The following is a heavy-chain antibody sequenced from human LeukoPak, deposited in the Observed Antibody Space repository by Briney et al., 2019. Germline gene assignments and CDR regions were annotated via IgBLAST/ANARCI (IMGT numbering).Heavy chain of an antibody. CDR3: ARGDGDGYNFY. J-gene: IGHJ4*02. CDR1: GGTFSSHP. Sequence: EASVKVSCKASGGTFSSHPFTWVRQAPGQGLEWMGEITPIFGSANYAQRFQGRVTITADESTSTAYMELSSLRSEDTAVYYCARGDGDGYNFYWGQGTLVTVSS. V-gene: IGHV1-69*13. CDR2: ITPIFGSA. D-gene: IGHD5-24*01.